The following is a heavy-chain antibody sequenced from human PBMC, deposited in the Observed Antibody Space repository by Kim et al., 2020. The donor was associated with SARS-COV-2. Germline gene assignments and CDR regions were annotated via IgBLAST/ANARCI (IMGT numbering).Heavy chain of an antibody. CDR1: GFTFSDYY. CDR3: ARASPAYCSSSYFDY. D-gene: IGHD2-21*01. CDR2: ISGSVDTI. Sequence: GGSLRLSCAASGFTFSDYYMSWIRQAPGKGLESVSYISGSVDTINYADSVKGRFTISRDNARNSLYLQMNSLRAEDTAVYYCARASPAYCSSSYFDYWGQGTLVTVSS. V-gene: IGHV3-11*04. J-gene: IGHJ4*02.